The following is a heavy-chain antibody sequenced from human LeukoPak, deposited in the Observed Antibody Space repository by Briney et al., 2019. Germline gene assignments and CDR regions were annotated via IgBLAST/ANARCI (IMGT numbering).Heavy chain of an antibody. CDR3: AKDSGYDFFVDYFDY. Sequence: PGGSLRLSCAVSGITLSNYAMSWVRQAPGKGLEWVSTFSGGGDHTYYADSVKGRFTISRDKSKNTLHLQMNSLRVEDTAVYYCAKDSGYDFFVDYFDYWGQGTLVTVSS. D-gene: IGHD5-12*01. V-gene: IGHV3-23*01. CDR2: FSGGGDHT. CDR1: GITLSNYA. J-gene: IGHJ4*02.